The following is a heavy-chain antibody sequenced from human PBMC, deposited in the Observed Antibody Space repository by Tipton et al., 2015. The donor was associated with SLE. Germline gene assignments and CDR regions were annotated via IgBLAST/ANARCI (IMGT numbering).Heavy chain of an antibody. CDR3: ARGSEYNLY. J-gene: IGHJ4*02. CDR1: GFTFGSYW. CDR2: IKQDGSEK. V-gene: IGHV3-7*01. D-gene: IGHD1-1*01. Sequence: GSLRLSCATSGFTFGSYWMTWVRQAPGKGLEWVANIKQDGSEKYYEDSVKGRFTISRDNAKNSLYLQMNSLRAEDTAVYYCARGSEYNLYWGQGTLVTVSS.